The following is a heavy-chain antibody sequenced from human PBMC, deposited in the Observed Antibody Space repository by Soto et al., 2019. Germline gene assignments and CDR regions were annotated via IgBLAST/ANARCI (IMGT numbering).Heavy chain of an antibody. CDR2: MFHSGST. D-gene: IGHD2-2*01. J-gene: IGHJ5*02. CDR3: ARGHIVVVQTVGWFDP. CDR1: VYFISIGYY. V-gene: IGHV4-38-2*01. Sequence: PSETLSVTCAFSVYFISIGYYWGWIRQPPGKGLEWIGSMFHSGSTHYNPSLKSRVTISVDTSKNHFSLRLSSVTASDTAVYYCARGHIVVVQTVGWFDPWGQGTMVTVSS.